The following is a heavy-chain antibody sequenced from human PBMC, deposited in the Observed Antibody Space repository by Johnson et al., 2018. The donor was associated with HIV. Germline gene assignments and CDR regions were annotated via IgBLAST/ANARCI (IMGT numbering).Heavy chain of an antibody. CDR3: AKDRSTVCVGSGDCSDAFDL. D-gene: IGHD2-21*02. V-gene: IGHV3-33*06. J-gene: IGHJ3*01. CDR1: GFTFSTYD. Sequence: QVQLVESGGGVVQPGRSLRLSCAASGFTFSTYDMHWVRQAPGKGLEWVAIIWYDGINKYYADSVKGRFTISRDNSKNTLYLQMNSLRAEDAAVYYCAKDRSTVCVGSGDCSDAFDLWGEGTVVTVSS. CDR2: IWYDGINK.